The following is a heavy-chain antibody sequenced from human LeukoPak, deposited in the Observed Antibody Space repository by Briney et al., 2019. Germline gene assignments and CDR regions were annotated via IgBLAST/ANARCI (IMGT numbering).Heavy chain of an antibody. D-gene: IGHD3-10*01. CDR3: AGDRRRDQRLLWFGDDAGDAFDI. Sequence: ASVNVSCKASGYTFTSYGISWVRQAPGQGLEWMGGISAYNGNTNYAQKLQGRVTMTTDTSTSTAYMELRSLRSDDTAVYYCAGDRRRDQRLLWFGDDAGDAFDIWGQGTMVTVSS. CDR1: GYTFTSYG. J-gene: IGHJ3*02. V-gene: IGHV1-18*01. CDR2: ISAYNGNT.